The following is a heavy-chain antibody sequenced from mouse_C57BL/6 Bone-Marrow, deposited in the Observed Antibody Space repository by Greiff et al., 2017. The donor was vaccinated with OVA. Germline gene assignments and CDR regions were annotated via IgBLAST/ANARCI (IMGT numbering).Heavy chain of an antibody. D-gene: IGHD2-1*01. V-gene: IGHV3-8*01. CDR1: GYSITSDY. CDR3: AIGDCNCRYWYFDV. Sequence: VQLKESGPGLAKPSQTLSLTCSVTGYSITSDYWNWIRKFPGTKLEYMGYISYSGSPYYNPSLKSRISITRDTSKNQYYLQLNSVTTEDTASYYCAIGDCNCRYWYFDVWGTGTTVTVSS. CDR2: ISYSGSP. J-gene: IGHJ1*03.